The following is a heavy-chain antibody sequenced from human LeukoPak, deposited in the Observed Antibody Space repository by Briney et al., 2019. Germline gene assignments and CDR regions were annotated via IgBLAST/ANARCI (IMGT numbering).Heavy chain of an antibody. J-gene: IGHJ5*02. D-gene: IGHD1-26*01. CDR2: MNPNSGNT. V-gene: IGHV1-8*01. CDR1: GYTFTSYD. CDR3: ARIRRGSYPRNWFDP. Sequence: ASVKVSCKASGYTFTSYDINWVRQATGQGLEWMGWMNPNSGNTGYAQKFQGRVTMTRNTSISTAYMELSSLRSEDTAVYYCARIRRGSYPRNWFDPWGQGTLVTVSS.